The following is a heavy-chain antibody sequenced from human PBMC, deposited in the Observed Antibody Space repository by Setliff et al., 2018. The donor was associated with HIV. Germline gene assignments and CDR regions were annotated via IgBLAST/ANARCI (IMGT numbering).Heavy chain of an antibody. J-gene: IGHJ6*03. Sequence: GGSLRLSCAASGFTFSSYGMHWVRQAPGKGLEWVAFIRYDGATKYYGDSMKGRFTISRDNSKNTLYLLMHSLRADDTAVYYCARAPTIAAREHFYYYMDVWGKGTTVTVSS. CDR1: GFTFSSYG. CDR2: IRYDGATK. CDR3: ARAPTIAAREHFYYYMDV. D-gene: IGHD6-6*01. V-gene: IGHV3-30*02.